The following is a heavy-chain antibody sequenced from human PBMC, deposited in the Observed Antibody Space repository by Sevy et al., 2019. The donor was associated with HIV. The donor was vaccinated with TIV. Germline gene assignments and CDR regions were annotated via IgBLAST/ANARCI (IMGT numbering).Heavy chain of an antibody. CDR3: IKDGDTAMVLDY. CDR2: IKSKTDGGTS. CDR1: GFTFSNAW. Sequence: GGSLRLSCAASGFTFSNAWMSWVRQAPGTGLEWVGHIKSKTDGGTSDHAAPGKGSFTISRDDSKNTLYLQMNSLKTEDIAVYSGIKDGDTAMVLDYWGQGTLVTVSS. J-gene: IGHJ4*02. V-gene: IGHV3-15*01. D-gene: IGHD5-18*01.